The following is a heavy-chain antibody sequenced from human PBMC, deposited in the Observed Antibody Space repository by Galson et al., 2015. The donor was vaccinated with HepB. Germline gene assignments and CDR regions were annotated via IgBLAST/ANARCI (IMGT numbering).Heavy chain of an antibody. CDR2: TYYRSKWYN. CDR3: ARDRQGVTMVRGVITNYYFDY. V-gene: IGHV6-1*01. D-gene: IGHD3-10*01. Sequence: CAISEDSVSSNSAAWNWIRQSPSRGLEWLGRTYYRSKWYNDYAVSVKSRITINPDTSKNQFSLQLNSVTPEDTAVYYCARDRQGVTMVRGVITNYYFDYWGQGTLVTVSS. CDR1: EDSVSSNSAA. J-gene: IGHJ4*02.